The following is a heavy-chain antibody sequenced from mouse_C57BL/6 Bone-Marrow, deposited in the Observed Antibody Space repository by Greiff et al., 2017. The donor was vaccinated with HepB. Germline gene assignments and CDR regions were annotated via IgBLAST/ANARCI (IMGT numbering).Heavy chain of an antibody. Sequence: VQLQQSGPELVKPGASVKISCKASGYAFSSSWMNWVKQRPGKGLEWIGRIYPGDGDTNYNGKFKGKATLTADKSSSTAYMQLSSLTSEDSAVYFCAREITTVVAIDIPHAMDYWGQGTSVTVSS. V-gene: IGHV1-82*01. CDR2: IYPGDGDT. CDR3: AREITTVVAIDIPHAMDY. J-gene: IGHJ4*01. D-gene: IGHD1-1*01. CDR1: GYAFSSSW.